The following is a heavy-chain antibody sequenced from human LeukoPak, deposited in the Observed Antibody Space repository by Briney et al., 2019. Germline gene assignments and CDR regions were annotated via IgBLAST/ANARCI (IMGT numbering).Heavy chain of an antibody. CDR2: FDPEDGER. D-gene: IGHD3-16*01. CDR3: ATENFGLGSPFDP. Sequence: ASVKVSCKVAGYTLNEVSMHWVRQAPGKGLEWMGGFDPEDGERIYAQKFQGRVTMTEDTSTDTAYMELSSLTSGDTAMYYCATENFGLGSPFDPWGQGTLVTASS. CDR1: GYTLNEVS. J-gene: IGHJ5*02. V-gene: IGHV1-24*01.